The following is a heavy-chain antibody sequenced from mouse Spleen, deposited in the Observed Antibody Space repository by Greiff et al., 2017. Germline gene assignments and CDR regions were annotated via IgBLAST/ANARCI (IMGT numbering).Heavy chain of an antibody. CDR2: IYPRDGST. V-gene: IGHV1-85*01. Sequence: QVQLKESGPELVKPGASVKLSCKASGYTFTSYDINWVKQRPGQGLEWIGWIYPRDGSTKYNEKFKGKATLTVDTSSSTAYMELHSLTSEDSAVYFCARFPEVIPYWYFDVWGAGTTVTVSS. D-gene: IGHD5-1-1*01. CDR1: GYTFTSYD. J-gene: IGHJ1*01. CDR3: ARFPEVIPYWYFDV.